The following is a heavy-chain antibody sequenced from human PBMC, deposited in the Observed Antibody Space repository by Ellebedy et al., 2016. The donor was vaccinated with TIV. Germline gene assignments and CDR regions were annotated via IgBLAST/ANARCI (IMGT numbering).Heavy chain of an antibody. CDR3: ARGWRYSSSWYVY. D-gene: IGHD6-13*01. CDR2: INHSGST. Sequence: MPSETLSLTCAVYGGSFSGYYWSWIRQPPGKGLEWIGEINHSGSTNYNPSLKSRVTISVDTSKNQFSLKLSSVTAADTAVYYCARGWRYSSSWYVYWGQGTLVTVSS. V-gene: IGHV4-34*01. J-gene: IGHJ4*02. CDR1: GGSFSGYY.